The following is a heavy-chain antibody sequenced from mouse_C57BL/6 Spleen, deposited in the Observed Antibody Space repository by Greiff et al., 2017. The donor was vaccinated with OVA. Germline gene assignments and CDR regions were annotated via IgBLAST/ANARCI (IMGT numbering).Heavy chain of an antibody. CDR1: GYAFSSSW. Sequence: QVQLQQSGPELVKPGASVTISCTASGYAFSSSWMNWVTQRPGQGLEWIGRIYPGDGDTNYNGKFKGKATLTTDTTSSTDYMQLSSLTSEDSAVSVCARRTGSSGFDYWGQGTTLTVSS. V-gene: IGHV1-82*01. D-gene: IGHD3-2*02. J-gene: IGHJ2*01. CDR2: IYPGDGDT. CDR3: ARRTGSSGFDY.